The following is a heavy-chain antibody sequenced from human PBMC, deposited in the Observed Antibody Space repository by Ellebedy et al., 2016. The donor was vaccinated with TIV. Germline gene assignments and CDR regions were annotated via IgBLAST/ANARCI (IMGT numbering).Heavy chain of an antibody. CDR3: ARANDFGIPYFNYYMDV. Sequence: ASVKVSXXASGYTFTGYYMHWVRQAPGQGLEWMGWINPNSGGTNYAQKFQGRVTMTRNTSISTANMELSSLRSEDTAVYYCARANDFGIPYFNYYMDVWGKGTTVTVSS. J-gene: IGHJ6*03. V-gene: IGHV1-2*02. CDR2: INPNSGGT. CDR1: GYTFTGYY. D-gene: IGHD3-3*01.